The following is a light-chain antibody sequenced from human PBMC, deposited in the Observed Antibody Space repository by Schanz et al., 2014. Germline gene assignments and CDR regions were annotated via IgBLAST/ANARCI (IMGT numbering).Light chain of an antibody. Sequence: QSALTQPASVSGSPGQSITISCTGTSSDVGGYNYVSWYQQYPGKAPKLMIYDVSNRPSGVSNRFSGSKSGNTASLTISGLQAEDEADYYCSSYRRTATVAVFGTGTQLTVL. CDR1: SSDVGGYNY. CDR3: SSYRRTATVAV. V-gene: IGLV2-14*03. CDR2: DVS. J-gene: IGLJ1*01.